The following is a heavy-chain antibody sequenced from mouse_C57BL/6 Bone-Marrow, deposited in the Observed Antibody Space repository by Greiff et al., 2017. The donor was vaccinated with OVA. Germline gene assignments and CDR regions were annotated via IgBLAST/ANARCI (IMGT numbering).Heavy chain of an antibody. CDR3: ARIYYDYDVRDY. CDR1: GYTFTDYN. Sequence: VQLQQSGPELVKPGASVKMSCKASGYTFTDYNMHWVKQSHGKSLEWIGYINPNNGGTSYNQKFKGKATLTVNKSSSTAYMELRSLTSEDSAVYYCARIYYDYDVRDYWGQGTTLTVSS. CDR2: INPNNGGT. J-gene: IGHJ2*01. D-gene: IGHD2-4*01. V-gene: IGHV1-22*01.